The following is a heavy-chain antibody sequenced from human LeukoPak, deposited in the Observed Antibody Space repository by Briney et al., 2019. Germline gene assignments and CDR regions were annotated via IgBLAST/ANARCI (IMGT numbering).Heavy chain of an antibody. CDR2: ISAYNGNT. CDR1: GYTFTSYG. D-gene: IGHD2-2*01. J-gene: IGHJ4*02. CDR3: ARGGNIVVVPAANYYFDY. V-gene: IGHV1-18*01. Sequence: ASVKVSCKASGYTFTSYGISWVRQAPGQGVEWMGWISAYNGNTNYAQKLQGRVTMTTDTYTRTDYMELRRLRSDDTAVYYCARGGNIVVVPAANYYFDYWGQGTLVTVSS.